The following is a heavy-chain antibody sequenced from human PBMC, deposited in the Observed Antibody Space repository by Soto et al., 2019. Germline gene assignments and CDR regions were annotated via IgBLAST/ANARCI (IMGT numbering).Heavy chain of an antibody. J-gene: IGHJ6*02. Sequence: ASVKVSCKASGGTFSSYAISWVRQAPGQGLEWMGGIIPIFGTANYAQKFQGRVTITADESTSTAYMELSSLRSEDTAVYYCARDAYSSGWYSEGGYYYYGMDVWGQGTTVTVSS. CDR3: ARDAYSSGWYSEGGYYYYGMDV. CDR2: IIPIFGTA. D-gene: IGHD6-19*01. V-gene: IGHV1-69*13. CDR1: GGTFSSYA.